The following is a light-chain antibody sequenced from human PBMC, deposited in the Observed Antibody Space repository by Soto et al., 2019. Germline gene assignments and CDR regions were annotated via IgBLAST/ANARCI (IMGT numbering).Light chain of an antibody. CDR2: AES. V-gene: IGKV1-39*01. CDR1: QNINSY. J-gene: IGKJ2*01. Sequence: DIQMTQSPSSLSASVGDRVTITCRASQNINSYLNWYQQKPGKAPNLLIYAESTLQSGVPSRFSGSGSGTDFTLTISSLQPEDFATYYCQQSYPTPMYTFGQGTKLEIK. CDR3: QQSYPTPMYT.